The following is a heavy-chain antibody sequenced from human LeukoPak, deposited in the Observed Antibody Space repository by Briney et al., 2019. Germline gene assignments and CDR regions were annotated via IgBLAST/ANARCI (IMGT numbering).Heavy chain of an antibody. J-gene: IGHJ4*02. CDR3: ARGVEMATINYFDY. CDR2: IYHTGST. D-gene: IGHD5-24*01. V-gene: IGHV4-4*02. Sequence: SETLSLTCAISGDSMISTNWWSWVRQPPGKGLELIGEIYHTGSTNYNPSLKSRVTISVDTSKNQFSLKLSSVTAADTAVYYCARGVEMATINYFDYWGQGTLVTVSS. CDR1: GDSMISTNW.